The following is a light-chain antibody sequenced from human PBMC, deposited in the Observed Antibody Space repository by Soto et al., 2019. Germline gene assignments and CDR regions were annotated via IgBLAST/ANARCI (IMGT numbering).Light chain of an antibody. V-gene: IGLV2-8*01. CDR2: EVS. CDR3: AAWDDSLRGWV. J-gene: IGLJ3*02. Sequence: QSALTQPPSASGSPGQSVTLSCTGTSSDVGGYSFVSWYQQHPGKAPKVLIYEVSQRPSGVPDRFSGSKSGTSASLAISGLRSEDEADYYCAAWDDSLRGWVFGGGTKLTVL. CDR1: SSDVGGYSF.